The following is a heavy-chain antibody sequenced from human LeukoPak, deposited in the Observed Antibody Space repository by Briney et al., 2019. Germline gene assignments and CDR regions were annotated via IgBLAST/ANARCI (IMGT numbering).Heavy chain of an antibody. V-gene: IGHV4-59*04. CDR3: AERSAYESLFDY. CDR2: LYPSGTT. J-gene: IGHJ4*02. D-gene: IGHD5-12*01. Sequence: SETLSLTCAVYGGSFSTYYWGWIRQTPGKGLEWIGTLYPSGTTYYNPSLKNRVTMSLDTSKNQFSLKLNSVTAADTAVYFCAERSAYESLFDYWGQGTLVTVSS. CDR1: GGSFSTYY.